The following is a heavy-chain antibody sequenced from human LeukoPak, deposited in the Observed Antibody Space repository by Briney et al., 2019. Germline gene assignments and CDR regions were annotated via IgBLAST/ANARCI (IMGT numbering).Heavy chain of an antibody. D-gene: IGHD1-26*01. CDR3: ARRKDSGSQSHDY. CDR2: ISAGSGTI. V-gene: IGHV3-48*01. J-gene: IGHJ4*02. CDR1: EFTFSIYG. Sequence: GGSLRLSCAVSEFTFSIYGMNWVRQAPGKGLEWVSYISAGSGTISYADSVKGRFIISRDNAQNSLYLQMNSLRAEDTAVYYCARRKDSGSQSHDYWGQGTLVTVSS.